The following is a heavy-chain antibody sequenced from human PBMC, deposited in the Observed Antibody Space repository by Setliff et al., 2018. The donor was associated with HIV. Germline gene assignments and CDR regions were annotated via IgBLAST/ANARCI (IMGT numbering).Heavy chain of an antibody. CDR3: ARAPEADYYYYMDV. CDR1: GGSINSHF. J-gene: IGHJ6*03. CDR2: VHHRGTT. V-gene: IGHV4-59*11. Sequence: SETLSLTCTASGGSINSHFWSWIRPSPGKGLEWIGYVHHRGTTKHNPSLKSRVTISVAPSQNQFSLKLNSVTAADTAVYYCARAPEADYYYYMDVWGKGTTVTVSS.